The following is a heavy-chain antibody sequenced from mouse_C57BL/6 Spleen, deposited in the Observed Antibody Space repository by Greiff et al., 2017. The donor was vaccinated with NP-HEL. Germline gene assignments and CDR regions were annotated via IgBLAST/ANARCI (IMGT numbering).Heavy chain of an antibody. CDR1: GYSITSGYY. V-gene: IGHV3-6*01. CDR2: ISYDGSN. Sequence: EVKLVESGPGLVKPSQSLSLTCSVTGYSITSGYYWNWIRQFPGNKLEWMGYISYDGSNNYNPSLKNRISITRDTSKNQFFLKLNSVTTEDTATYYCARDADYYGSSPRFAYWGQGTLVTVSA. J-gene: IGHJ3*01. D-gene: IGHD1-1*01. CDR3: ARDADYYGSSPRFAY.